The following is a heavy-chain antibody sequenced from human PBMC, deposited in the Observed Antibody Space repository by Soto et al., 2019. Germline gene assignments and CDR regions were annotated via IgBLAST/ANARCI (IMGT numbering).Heavy chain of an antibody. CDR1: GYTFTIYT. Sequence: GASVKVSCKASGYTFTIYTISGVLQAPGQGLEWMGRIIPILGIANYAQKFQGRVTITADKSTSTAYMELSSLRSEDTAVYYCARGPAPNLRRLPRGEYGMDVWGQGTTVTVSS. CDR2: IIPILGIA. V-gene: IGHV1-69*02. CDR3: ARGPAPNLRRLPRGEYGMDV. J-gene: IGHJ6*02. D-gene: IGHD4-17*01.